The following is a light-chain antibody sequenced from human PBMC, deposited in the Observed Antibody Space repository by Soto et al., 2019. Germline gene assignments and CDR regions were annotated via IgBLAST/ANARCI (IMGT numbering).Light chain of an antibody. CDR2: EVS. CDR3: YSFTSRNTLDVV. CDR1: SNKVGDYKY. J-gene: IGLJ2*01. Sequence: QSVLTQPASVSGSPGQAITISCTGTSNKVGDYKYISWYQQHPGKAPKLMIYEVSNRPSGISDRFSGSKSGDTASLTISGLQAEDEADYYCYSFTSRNTLDVVFGGGTKLTVL. V-gene: IGLV2-14*01.